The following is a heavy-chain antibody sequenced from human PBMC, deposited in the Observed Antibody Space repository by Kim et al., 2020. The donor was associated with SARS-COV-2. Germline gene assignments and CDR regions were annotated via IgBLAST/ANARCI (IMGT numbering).Heavy chain of an antibody. CDR2: IHPSGGT. CDR1: GGSFGGYY. CDR3: ARGYGIYSYHYIDV. D-gene: IGHD3-10*01. V-gene: IGHV4-34*01. Sequence: SENLSLTCAVSGGSFGGYYWSWIRQPPGKGLEWIGEIHPSGGTNYNPSLKSRLTMSIDTSKDQFSLNLASLTAADTAVYYCARGYGIYSYHYIDVWDNVTTFIVS. J-gene: IGHJ6*03.